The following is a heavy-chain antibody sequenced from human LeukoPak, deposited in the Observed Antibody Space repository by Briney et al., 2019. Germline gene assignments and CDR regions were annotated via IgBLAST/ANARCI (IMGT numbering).Heavy chain of an antibody. J-gene: IGHJ6*02. CDR3: ANGLYGMDV. V-gene: IGHV2-5*02. Sequence: GSGPTLVNPTQTLTLTCTSSGFSLSTSGMAVDWIRQHPGKALEWLALIYWDDDKRYSPSLKSRLTITKDTSKNQVVLTMTNMDTMDTATYYCANGLYGMDVWGQGTTVTVSS. D-gene: IGHD5-24*01. CDR1: GFSLSTSGMA. CDR2: IYWDDDK.